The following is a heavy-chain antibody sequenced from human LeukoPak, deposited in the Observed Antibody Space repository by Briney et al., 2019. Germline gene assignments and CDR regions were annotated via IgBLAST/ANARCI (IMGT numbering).Heavy chain of an antibody. V-gene: IGHV1-69*06. CDR1: GGTFSSYA. CDR3: ARGFGEQWLVLTYYYYYYMDV. J-gene: IGHJ6*03. CDR2: IIPIFGTA. D-gene: IGHD6-19*01. Sequence: SVKVSCKASGGTFSSYAISWVRQAPGQGLEWMGGIIPIFGTANYAQKFQDRVTITADKSTSTAYMELSSLRSEDTAVYYCARGFGEQWLVLTYYYYYYMDVWGKGTTVTISS.